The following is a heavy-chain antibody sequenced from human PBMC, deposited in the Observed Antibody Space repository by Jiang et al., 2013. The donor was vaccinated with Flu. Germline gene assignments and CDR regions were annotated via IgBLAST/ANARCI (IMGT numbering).Heavy chain of an antibody. CDR2: ISYSGST. J-gene: IGHJ4*02. Sequence: GLVKPSETLSLTCTVSGGSISNYYWSWIRQPPGKGLEWIGYISYSGSTTDNPSLKSRLTISVDTFRNQFSLRLNFVTAADTAVYYCARIVLDNSGWYHFDYWGQGTLVTVSS. V-gene: IGHV4-59*01. D-gene: IGHD6-19*01. CDR3: ARIVLDNSGWYHFDY. CDR1: GGSISNYY.